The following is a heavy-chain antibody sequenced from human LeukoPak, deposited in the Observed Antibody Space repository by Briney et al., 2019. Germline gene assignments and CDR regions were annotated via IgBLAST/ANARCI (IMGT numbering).Heavy chain of an antibody. CDR3: ARVVAGIDWFDS. CDR1: GFTFDDYG. J-gene: IGHJ5*01. Sequence: GGSLRLSCAASGFTFDDYGMTWVRQSPGKGLEWVSGINWNGGSTSYADSVKGRFTISRDNAKKSLYLQLNSLRDEDTAVYYCARVVAGIDWFDSWGQGTLVTVSS. V-gene: IGHV3-20*04. D-gene: IGHD6-19*01. CDR2: INWNGGST.